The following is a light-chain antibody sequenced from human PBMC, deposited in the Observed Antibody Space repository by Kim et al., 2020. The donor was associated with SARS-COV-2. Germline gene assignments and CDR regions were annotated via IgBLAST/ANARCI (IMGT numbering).Light chain of an antibody. J-gene: IGKJ5*01. CDR2: GAS. V-gene: IGKV3-20*01. Sequence: PGQRATLSCRASQSVSSSYLAWYQQKPGQAPRLLIYGASSRATGIPDRFSGSVSGTDFTLTISRLEPEDFAVYYCQQYGSSPPISFVQGPRLEIK. CDR1: QSVSSSY. CDR3: QQYGSSPPIS.